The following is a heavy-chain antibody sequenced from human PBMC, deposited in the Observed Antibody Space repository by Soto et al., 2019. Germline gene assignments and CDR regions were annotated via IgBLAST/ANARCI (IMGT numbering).Heavy chain of an antibody. D-gene: IGHD2-21*02. J-gene: IGHJ6*02. V-gene: IGHV1-69*01. CDR2: IIPIFGTA. Sequence: QVQLVQSGAEVKKPGSSVKVSCKAPGGTFSSYAISWLRQAPGQGLEWMGGIIPIFGTANYAQKFQGRVTITADESTSTDYMALSSLRSEDTAVYYCAGGGVVTAMIDGMDVWGQWTTVTVYS. CDR3: AGGGVVTAMIDGMDV. CDR1: GGTFSSYA.